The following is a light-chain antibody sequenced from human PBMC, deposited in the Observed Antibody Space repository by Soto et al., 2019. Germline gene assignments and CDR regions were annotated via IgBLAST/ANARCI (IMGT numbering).Light chain of an antibody. V-gene: IGKV1-39*01. CDR1: QGISIF. Sequence: DIHMTQSPSSLSASLGDRVTITCRASQGISIFLNWYQQKPGKAPKLLIYGASTLQGGVPSRFSGSGSGTDFTLTISRLQPEDFATYYCQRSYGSPPWTFGQGTKV. CDR3: QRSYGSPPWT. J-gene: IGKJ1*01. CDR2: GAS.